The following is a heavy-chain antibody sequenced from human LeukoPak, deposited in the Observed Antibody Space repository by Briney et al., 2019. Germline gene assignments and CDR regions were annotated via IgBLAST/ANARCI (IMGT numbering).Heavy chain of an antibody. CDR2: IYHSGST. CDR1: GGAISSSSYY. D-gene: IGHD3-16*01. CDR3: ARLAFYDYVWGIDSREGDY. Sequence: SETLSLTCTVSGGAISSSSYYWGWIRQPPGKGLEWIGSIYHSGSTNYNPSLKSRVTISVDKSKNQFSLKLSSVTAADTAVYYCARLAFYDYVWGIDSREGDYWGQGTLVTVSS. J-gene: IGHJ4*02. V-gene: IGHV4-39*07.